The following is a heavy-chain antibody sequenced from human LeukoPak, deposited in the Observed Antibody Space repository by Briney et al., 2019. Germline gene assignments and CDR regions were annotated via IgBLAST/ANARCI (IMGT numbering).Heavy chain of an antibody. V-gene: IGHV1-2*02. J-gene: IGHJ4*02. D-gene: IGHD3-9*01. Sequence: GASVKVSCKASGYIFTGYYMHWVRQAPGQGLEWMGWINPNSGGTNSAQKFQGRVTMTRDTSISTAYLELGRLKSDDTAVYYCARDRRELRYFDWFLDYWGQGTLVTVSS. CDR1: GYIFTGYY. CDR3: ARDRRELRYFDWFLDY. CDR2: INPNSGGT.